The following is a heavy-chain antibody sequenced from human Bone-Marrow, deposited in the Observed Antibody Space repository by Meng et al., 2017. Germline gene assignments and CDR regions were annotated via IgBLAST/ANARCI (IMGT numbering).Heavy chain of an antibody. Sequence: GASLKISCAASGFTFINYGMTWVRQAPGKGLERVSIIDSDGGAYYADSVKGRFTISRDNSKNTVYLQMNSLRAEDTAVYYCANGRSADYWGQGTLVTVSP. V-gene: IGHV3-23*01. J-gene: IGHJ4*02. CDR3: ANGRSADY. CDR1: GFTFINYG. CDR2: IIDSDGGA. D-gene: IGHD1-1*01.